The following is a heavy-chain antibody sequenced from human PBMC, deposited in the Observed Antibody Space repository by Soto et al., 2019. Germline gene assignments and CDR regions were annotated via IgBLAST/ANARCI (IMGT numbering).Heavy chain of an antibody. CDR2: INAGNGNT. J-gene: IGHJ4*02. Sequence: GASVKVSCKASGYTFTSYAMHWVRQAPGQRLEWMGWINAGNGNTKYSQKFQGRVTITRDTSASTAYMVLSSLRSEDRGVYNCARSIGVVTALDYGGQGTRLTVSS. CDR3: ARSIGVVTALDY. D-gene: IGHD2-21*02. V-gene: IGHV1-3*01. CDR1: GYTFTSYA.